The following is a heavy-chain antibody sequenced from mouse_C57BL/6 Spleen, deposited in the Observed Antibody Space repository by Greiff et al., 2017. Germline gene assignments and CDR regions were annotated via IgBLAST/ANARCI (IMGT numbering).Heavy chain of an antibody. V-gene: IGHV5-4*01. CDR1: GFTFSSYA. Sequence: EVQGVESGGGLVKPGGSLKLSCAASGFTFSSYAMSWVRQTPDKRLEWVATISDGGSYTYYPDNVKGRFTISRDNAKNNLYLQMSHLKSEDTAMYYCAREDYYGSISMGYWGQGTSVTVSS. J-gene: IGHJ4*01. CDR2: ISDGGSYT. CDR3: AREDYYGSISMGY. D-gene: IGHD1-1*01.